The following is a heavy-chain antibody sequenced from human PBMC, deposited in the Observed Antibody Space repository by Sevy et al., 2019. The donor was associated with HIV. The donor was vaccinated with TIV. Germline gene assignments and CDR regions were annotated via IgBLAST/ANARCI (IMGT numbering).Heavy chain of an antibody. Sequence: GGSLRLSCAASGFTFSSYAMSWVRQAPGKGLEWVSAISGSGGSTYYADSVKGRFTISRDNSKNTLYLQMNSLRAEDTAVYYCAKDLPPVWYCDSSGYYSHDAFDIWGQGTMVTVSS. CDR2: ISGSGGST. D-gene: IGHD3-22*01. CDR3: AKDLPPVWYCDSSGYYSHDAFDI. CDR1: GFTFSSYA. V-gene: IGHV3-23*01. J-gene: IGHJ3*02.